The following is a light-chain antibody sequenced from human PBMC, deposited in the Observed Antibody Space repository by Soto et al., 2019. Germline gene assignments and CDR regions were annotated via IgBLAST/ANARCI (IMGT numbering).Light chain of an antibody. V-gene: IGKV1-27*01. J-gene: IGKJ3*01. CDR2: AAS. CDR1: QGISNY. Sequence: DIQMTQSPSSLSASVGDRVTITCRASQGISNYLAWYQQKPGKVPKLLIYAASTLQSGVPSRFSGSGSGTDFTLTISSLQPEDVATYYCQKYNSAFLFTFGPGTKVDIK. CDR3: QKYNSAFLFT.